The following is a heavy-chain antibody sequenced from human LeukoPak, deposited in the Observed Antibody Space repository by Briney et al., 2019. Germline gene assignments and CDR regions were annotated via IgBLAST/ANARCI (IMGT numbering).Heavy chain of an antibody. J-gene: IGHJ2*01. D-gene: IGHD3-16*01. CDR3: ARLKLGAYFDL. CDR1: GGSTSSDY. CDR2: VYNSGDT. V-gene: IGHV4-59*08. Sequence: PSETLSLTCTVSGGSTSSDYWSWIRQSPGKGLEWVGYVYNSGDTGKNPSLKSRVTILLDTSKNQCSLKLTSVSAVDTAVYYCARLKLGAYFDLWGRGTLVTVSS.